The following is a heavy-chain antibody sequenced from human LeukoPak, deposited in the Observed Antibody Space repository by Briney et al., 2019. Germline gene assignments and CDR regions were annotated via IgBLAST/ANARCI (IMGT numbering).Heavy chain of an antibody. CDR2: IIPILGIA. CDR3: ARRLGGNSLDYFDY. CDR1: RGTFSSYA. V-gene: IGHV1-69*04. Sequence: GSSVKVSCKASRGTFSSYAISWVRQAPGQGLEWMGRIIPILGIANYAQKFQGRVTITADRSTSTAYMELSSLRSEDTAVYYCARRLGGNSLDYFDYWGQGTLVTVSS. J-gene: IGHJ4*02. D-gene: IGHD4-23*01.